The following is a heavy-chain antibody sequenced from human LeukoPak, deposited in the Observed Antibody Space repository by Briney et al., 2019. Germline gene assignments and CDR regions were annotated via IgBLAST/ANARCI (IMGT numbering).Heavy chain of an antibody. CDR1: GYIFTAYY. V-gene: IGHV1-2*02. CDR2: INPNSGGT. J-gene: IGHJ5*02. CDR3: ARAYASGSYGLSS. Sequence: ASVKVSCKASGYIFTAYYMHWVRQAPGQGLEWMGWINPNSGGTNYAQQFEGRVTMTRDTSISTAYMELSRLRSDDTAVYYCARAYASGSYGLSSWGQGTLVTVSS. D-gene: IGHD3-10*01.